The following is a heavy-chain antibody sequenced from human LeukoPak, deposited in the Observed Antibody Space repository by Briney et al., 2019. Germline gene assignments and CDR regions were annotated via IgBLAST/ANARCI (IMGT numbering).Heavy chain of an antibody. CDR2: ITSSGRST. CDR1: GFTVSDYH. D-gene: IGHD3-16*01. CDR3: TRERRGSYYAFEY. J-gene: IGHJ4*02. V-gene: IGHV3-11*01. Sequence: GGSLRLSCAASGFTVSDYHMRWVRQAPGRGLEWISYITSSGRSTNHADSVKGRFTISRDNAKNSVVLQMSSLTVEDTAVYYCTRERRGSYYAFEYWGQGALVTVSS.